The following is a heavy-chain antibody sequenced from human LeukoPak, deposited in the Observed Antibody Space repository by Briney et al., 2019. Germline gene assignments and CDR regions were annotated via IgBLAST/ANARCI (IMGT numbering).Heavy chain of an antibody. Sequence: PSETLSLTCTVSGGSISSYYWSWIRQPAGKGLEWIGRIYTSGSTNYNPSLKSRVTMSVDTSKNQFSLKLSSVTAADTAVYYCARDFSSSDYYYYYMDVWGKGTTVTVSS. D-gene: IGHD6-6*01. J-gene: IGHJ6*03. CDR3: ARDFSSSDYYYYYMDV. V-gene: IGHV4-4*07. CDR1: GGSISSYY. CDR2: IYTSGST.